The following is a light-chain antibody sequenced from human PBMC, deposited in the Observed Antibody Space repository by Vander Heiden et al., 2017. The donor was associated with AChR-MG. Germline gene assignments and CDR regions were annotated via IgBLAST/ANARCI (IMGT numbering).Light chain of an antibody. Sequence: DIVLTQSPGTLSVSPGDRATLSCRASQSVGGNQLAWYQHKPGQAPRLLIYGASNRATGIPDRFTASGSGTDFTLTISRVEAEDLAVYYCQQYGSSPGYTFGQGTKLDIK. CDR2: GAS. J-gene: IGKJ2*01. V-gene: IGKV3-20*01. CDR3: QQYGSSPGYT. CDR1: QSVGGNQ.